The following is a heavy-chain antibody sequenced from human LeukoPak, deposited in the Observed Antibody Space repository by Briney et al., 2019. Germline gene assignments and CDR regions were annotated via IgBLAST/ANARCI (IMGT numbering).Heavy chain of an antibody. V-gene: IGHV5-51*01. CDR3: ASSGGYDSSGYYALPNY. Sequence: GESLKISCKGSGYSFTSYWIGWVRQMPGKGLEWMGIIYPGDSDTRYSPSFQGQVTISADKSISTAYLQWSSLKASDTAMYYCASSGGYDSSGYYALPNYWGQGTLVTVSS. J-gene: IGHJ4*02. CDR2: IYPGDSDT. D-gene: IGHD3-22*01. CDR1: GYSFTSYW.